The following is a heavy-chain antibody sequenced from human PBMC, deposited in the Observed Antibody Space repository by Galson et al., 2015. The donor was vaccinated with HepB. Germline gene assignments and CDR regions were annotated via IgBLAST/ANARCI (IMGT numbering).Heavy chain of an antibody. CDR3: ARLGRYQMLSGDY. CDR2: IYPGDSDT. CDR1: GYTFSTYW. J-gene: IGHJ4*02. Sequence: QSGAEVKKPGESLKISCKTSGYTFSTYWIGWVRQMPGKGLECMGIIYPGDSDTRYSPPFQDQVTISVDKSISTAYLQWTSLKASDSAMYFCARLGRYQMLSGDYWGQGTLVTVSS. V-gene: IGHV5-51*01. D-gene: IGHD2-2*01.